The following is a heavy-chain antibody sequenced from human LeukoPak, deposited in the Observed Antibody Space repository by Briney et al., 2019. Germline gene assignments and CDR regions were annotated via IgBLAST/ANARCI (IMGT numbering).Heavy chain of an antibody. J-gene: IGHJ6*02. Sequence: ASVKVSCKASGYTFTGYYMHWVRQAPGQGLEWMGWINPNSGGTNYAQKLQGRVTMTTDTSTSTAYMELRSLRSDDTAVYYCAREGAVGATSDPYYYYYYGMDVWGQGTTVTVSS. D-gene: IGHD1-26*01. V-gene: IGHV1-2*02. CDR2: INPNSGGT. CDR3: AREGAVGATSDPYYYYYYGMDV. CDR1: GYTFTGYY.